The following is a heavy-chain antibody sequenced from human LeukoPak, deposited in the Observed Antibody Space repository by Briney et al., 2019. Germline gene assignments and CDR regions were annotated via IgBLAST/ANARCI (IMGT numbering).Heavy chain of an antibody. CDR1: GFTFSSYW. CDR2: IKQDGSEK. Sequence: GGSLRLSCAASGFTFSSYWMSWVRQAPGKGLEWVANIKQDGSEKYYVDSVKGRFTISRDNAKNSLYLQMNSLRAEDTAVYYCARAGASATYYDSSGYSGYWGQGTLVTVSS. CDR3: ARAGASATYYDSSGYSGY. V-gene: IGHV3-7*01. J-gene: IGHJ4*02. D-gene: IGHD3-22*01.